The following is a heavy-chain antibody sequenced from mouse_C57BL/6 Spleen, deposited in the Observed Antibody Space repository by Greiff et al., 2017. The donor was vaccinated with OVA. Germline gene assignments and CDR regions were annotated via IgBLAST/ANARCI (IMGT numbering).Heavy chain of an antibody. CDR3: ARSGAQEFAY. V-gene: IGHV1-82*01. CDR2: IYPGDGDT. J-gene: IGHJ3*01. D-gene: IGHD3-2*02. Sequence: QVQLQQSGPELVKPGASVKISCKASGYAFSSSWMNWVKQRPGKGLEWIGRIYPGDGDTNYNGKFKGKATLTADKSSSTAYMQLSSLTSEDSAVYFCARSGAQEFAYWGQGTLVTVSA. CDR1: GYAFSSSW.